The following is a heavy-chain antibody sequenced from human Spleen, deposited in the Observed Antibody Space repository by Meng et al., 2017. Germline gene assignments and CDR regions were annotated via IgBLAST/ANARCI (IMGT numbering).Heavy chain of an antibody. CDR3: ARRGSYDSDY. CDR1: GGSIRSRGYY. D-gene: IGHD3-3*01. J-gene: IGHJ4*02. V-gene: IGHV4-39*07. Sequence: SETLSLTCTVSGGSIRSRGYYWGWIRQPPGKGLEWIGSIYYSGSTNYNPSLKSRVTISVDTSKNQFSLKLSSVTAADTAVYYCARRGSYDSDYWGQGTLVTVSS. CDR2: IYYSGST.